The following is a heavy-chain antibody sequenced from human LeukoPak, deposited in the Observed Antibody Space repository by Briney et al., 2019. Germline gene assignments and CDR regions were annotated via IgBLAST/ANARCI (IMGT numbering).Heavy chain of an antibody. D-gene: IGHD2-2*01. Sequence: GGPLRLSCAASGFTFSSYAMHWVRQAPGKGLEWVAVISYDGSNKYYADSVKGRFTISRDNSKNTLYLQMNSLRAEDTAVYYCAREGKGYCSSTSCYSDLFDYWGQGTLVTVSS. CDR2: ISYDGSNK. CDR1: GFTFSSYA. CDR3: AREGKGYCSSTSCYSDLFDY. V-gene: IGHV3-30-3*01. J-gene: IGHJ4*02.